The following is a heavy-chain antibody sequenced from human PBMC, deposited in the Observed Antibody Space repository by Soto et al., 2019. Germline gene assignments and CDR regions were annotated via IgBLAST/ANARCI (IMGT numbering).Heavy chain of an antibody. CDR1: GFTFNTEG. Sequence: GGSLRLSCEGSGFTFNTEGMSWIRQAPGKGLEWVSAISGSGDRTNYAASVKGRFAISRDNSMNMLSLQMNSLRAEDTAVYYCAKAFGYSSTWYARNWFDPWGQGSLVTVSS. D-gene: IGHD6-13*01. CDR2: ISGSGDRT. CDR3: AKAFGYSSTWYARNWFDP. J-gene: IGHJ5*02. V-gene: IGHV3-23*01.